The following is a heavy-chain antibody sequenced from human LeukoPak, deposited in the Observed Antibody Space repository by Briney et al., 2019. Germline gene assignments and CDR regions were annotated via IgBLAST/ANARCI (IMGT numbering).Heavy chain of an antibody. J-gene: IGHJ6*03. D-gene: IGHD2-15*01. Sequence: SETLSLTCIVSGGPISTHHWSWIRQPPGKGLEWIGYIYYSGNTNYNPSLKSRVTISVDTSKNQFSLKLSSVTAADTAVYYCARVEVAATKAGDYYYYMDVWGKGTTVTVSS. V-gene: IGHV4-59*11. CDR3: ARVEVAATKAGDYYYYMDV. CDR2: IYYSGNT. CDR1: GGPISTHH.